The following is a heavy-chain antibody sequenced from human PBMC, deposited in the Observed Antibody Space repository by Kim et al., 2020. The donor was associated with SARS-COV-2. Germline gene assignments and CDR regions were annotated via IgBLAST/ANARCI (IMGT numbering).Heavy chain of an antibody. CDR3: ARGGYHDTLSRFYKAAPLGL. V-gene: IGHV3-30*09. J-gene: IGHJ4*02. CDR2: ISFDVTTQ. Sequence: GGSLRLSCAAPGFDFSIYNMHWVRQAPGKGLEWVAVISFDVTTQFYAESVKGRFAISRDNSKNTLYLQMNSLGGEDTAVYYCARGGYHDTLSRFYKAAPLGLWGQGTVVTVSS. CDR1: GFDFSIYN. D-gene: IGHD3-9*01.